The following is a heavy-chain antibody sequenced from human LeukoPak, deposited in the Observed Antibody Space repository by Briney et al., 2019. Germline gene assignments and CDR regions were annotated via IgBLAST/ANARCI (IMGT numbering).Heavy chain of an antibody. CDR2: IYYSGST. D-gene: IGHD6-6*01. Sequence: KPSETLSLTCTVSGGSISSSSYYWGWIRQPPGKGLEWIGSIYYSGSTYYNPSLKSRVTISVDTSKNQFSLKLSSVTAADTAVYYCASYYSSIVARRDIIDYWGQGTLVTVSS. J-gene: IGHJ4*02. CDR1: GGSISSSSYY. CDR3: ASYYSSIVARRDIIDY. V-gene: IGHV4-39*01.